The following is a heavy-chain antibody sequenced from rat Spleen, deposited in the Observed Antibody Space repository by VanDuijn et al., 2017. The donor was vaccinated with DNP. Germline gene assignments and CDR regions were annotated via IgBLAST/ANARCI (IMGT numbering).Heavy chain of an antibody. CDR2: ISSSGGST. Sequence: EVQLVESGGDLVQPGRSLKLSCVASGFTFNNYWMTWIRQVPGEGLEWVASISSSGGSTYYPDSVKGRFTISRENAKRTLYLQMDGLRSEDTATYYGARPAHEGYKGYYWSAGVLVTVSS. J-gene: IGHJ2*01. CDR1: GFTFNNYW. CDR3: ARPAHEGYKGYY. V-gene: IGHV5-31*01. D-gene: IGHD4-1*01.